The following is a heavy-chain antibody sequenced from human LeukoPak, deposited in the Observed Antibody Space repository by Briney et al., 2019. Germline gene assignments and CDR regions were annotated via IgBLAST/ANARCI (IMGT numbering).Heavy chain of an antibody. Sequence: ASVKVSCKASGYTFITYGINWVRQAPGQGLEWMGWISAYNGNTNYAQKFQGRVTMTTDTSTRTAYMELRSLRSDDTAVYYCARGGGPEPFRFDPWGQGTLVTVSS. V-gene: IGHV1-18*01. J-gene: IGHJ5*02. CDR3: ARGGGPEPFRFDP. CDR1: GYTFITYG. D-gene: IGHD1-14*01. CDR2: ISAYNGNT.